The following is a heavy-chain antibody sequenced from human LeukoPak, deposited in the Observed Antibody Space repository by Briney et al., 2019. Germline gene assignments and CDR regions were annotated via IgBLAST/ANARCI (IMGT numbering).Heavy chain of an antibody. V-gene: IGHV5-51*01. J-gene: IGHJ5*02. Sequence: GESLKISCKGSGYSFTSYWIGWVRQMPGKGLEWMGIIYPGDSDTRYSPSFQGQVPISADKSISTAYLQWSSLKASDTAMYYCARHLGDPEWLLFLLPNWFDPWGQGTLVTVSS. D-gene: IGHD3-3*01. CDR1: GYSFTSYW. CDR2: IYPGDSDT. CDR3: ARHLGDPEWLLFLLPNWFDP.